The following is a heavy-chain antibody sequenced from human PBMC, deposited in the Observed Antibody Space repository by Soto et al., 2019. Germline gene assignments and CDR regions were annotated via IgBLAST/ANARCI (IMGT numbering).Heavy chain of an antibody. CDR2: IYHSGST. D-gene: IGHD5-12*01. Sequence: QLQLQESGSGLVKPSQTLSLTCAVSGGSISSGGYSWSWIRQPPGKGLEWIGYIYHSGSTYYNPSLKSRVTIAVDRSKNQFSMTLSSVTAAETAVYYCAAGGGLPRYYWGQGTLVTVSS. V-gene: IGHV4-30-2*01. CDR1: GGSISSGGYS. CDR3: AAGGGLPRYY. J-gene: IGHJ4*02.